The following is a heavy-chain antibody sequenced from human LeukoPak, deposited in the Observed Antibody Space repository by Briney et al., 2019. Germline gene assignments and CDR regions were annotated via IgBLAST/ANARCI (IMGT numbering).Heavy chain of an antibody. J-gene: IGHJ6*04. D-gene: IGHD3-10*01. Sequence: GASVKLSCNASGYSFTIYAIHWVRQAPGQRLEWMGWINAGNGNTKYSQKFQGRVTITRDTSASTAYMELSSLRSEDTAVYYCARDTLYSGSGSYYWDYYYYGMDVWGKGTTVTVSS. CDR3: ARDTLYSGSGSYYWDYYYYGMDV. CDR1: GYSFTIYA. V-gene: IGHV1-3*01. CDR2: INAGNGNT.